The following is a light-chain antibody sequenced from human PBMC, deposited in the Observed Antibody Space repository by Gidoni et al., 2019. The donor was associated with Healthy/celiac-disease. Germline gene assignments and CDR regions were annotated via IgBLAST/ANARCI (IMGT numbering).Light chain of an antibody. Sequence: QSALPLPASVPGSPGQSITIPCTGTRSDVVGYNYVSRSQQPPGKAPKLMIYDVSTRPSGVSNRFSGSKSGNTASLTISGLQAEDEADYYCSSYTSSSTLVFGGGTKLTVL. J-gene: IGLJ2*01. CDR1: RSDVVGYNY. V-gene: IGLV2-14*01. CDR3: SSYTSSSTLV. CDR2: DVS.